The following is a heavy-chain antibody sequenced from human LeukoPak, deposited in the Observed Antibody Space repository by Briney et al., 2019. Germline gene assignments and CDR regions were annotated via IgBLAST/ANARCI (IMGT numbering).Heavy chain of an antibody. J-gene: IGHJ6*04. V-gene: IGHV4-59*01. Sequence: PSETLSLTCSVSGVSISNYYWNWIRRPPGKGLEWVGYIYGSSGTTSYNPSLKSRVTISVDTSKNQFSLKLRSVTAADTAVYYCVRNRLLDVWGKGTTVTISS. D-gene: IGHD4-11*01. CDR3: VRNRLLDV. CDR2: IYGSSGTT. CDR1: GVSISNYY.